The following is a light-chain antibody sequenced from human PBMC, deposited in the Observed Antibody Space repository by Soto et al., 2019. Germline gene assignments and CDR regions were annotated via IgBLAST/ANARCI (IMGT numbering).Light chain of an antibody. CDR1: SSDVGGYNC. CDR2: EVS. CDR3: SSYAGSNIPVV. J-gene: IGLJ2*01. Sequence: QSALTQPPSASGSPGQSVTISCTGTSSDVGGYNCVSWYQQHPGKAPKLMIYEVSKRPSGVPDRFSGSKSGNTASLTVSGIQAEDEAEYYCSSYAGSNIPVVFGGGTKLTVL. V-gene: IGLV2-8*01.